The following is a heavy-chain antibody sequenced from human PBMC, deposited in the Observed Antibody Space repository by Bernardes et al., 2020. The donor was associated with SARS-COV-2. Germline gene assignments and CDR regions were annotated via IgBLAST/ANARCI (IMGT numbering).Heavy chain of an antibody. CDR1: GFTFSDHY. CDR2: SRGKGDSYTT. Sequence: GGSLRLSCAASGFTFSDHYMDWVRQAPGKGLEWVGRSRGKGDSYTTEYAASVKGRFTISRDDSKNSVYLQMNSLRAEDTAIYYCAKGSFGVELLHAFDIWGQGTMVTVSS. J-gene: IGHJ3*02. D-gene: IGHD3-3*01. CDR3: AKGSFGVELLHAFDI. V-gene: IGHV3-72*01.